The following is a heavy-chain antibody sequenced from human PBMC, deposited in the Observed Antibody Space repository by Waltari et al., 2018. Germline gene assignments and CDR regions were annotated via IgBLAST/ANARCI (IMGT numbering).Heavy chain of an antibody. CDR3: ARGRIVVVRIDHYYYYGMDV. CDR1: GGSFSGYY. CDR2: INHSGRT. V-gene: IGHV4-34*01. D-gene: IGHD3-22*01. J-gene: IGHJ6*02. Sequence: QVQLQQWGAGLLKPSETLSLTCAVYGGSFSGYYWRWIRQPPGKGLEWIGEINHSGRTNYNPSLKSRVTITVDTAKNQCSLKLSSVTAADTAVYYCARGRIVVVRIDHYYYYGMDVWGQGTTVTVSS.